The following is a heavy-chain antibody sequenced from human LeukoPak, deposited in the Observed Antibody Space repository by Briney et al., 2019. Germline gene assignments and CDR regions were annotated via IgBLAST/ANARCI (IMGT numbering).Heavy chain of an antibody. D-gene: IGHD5-12*01. CDR3: VVATIGNWFDP. V-gene: IGHV4-31*03. Sequence: PSETLSLTCTVSGGSISSGGYYWSWIRQHPGKGLEWIGYIYYSGSTYYNPSLKSRVTISVDTSKNQFSLKLSSVTAADTAVYYCVVATIGNWFDPWGQGTLVTVSS. CDR2: IYYSGST. J-gene: IGHJ5*02. CDR1: GGSISSGGYY.